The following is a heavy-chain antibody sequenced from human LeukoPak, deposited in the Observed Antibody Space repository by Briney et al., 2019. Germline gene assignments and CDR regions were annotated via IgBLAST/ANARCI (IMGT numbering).Heavy chain of an antibody. CDR2: IYYSGST. V-gene: IGHV4-59*01. J-gene: IGHJ4*02. CDR3: ARGAYYDFWSGLSYYFDY. CDR1: GGSFSSYY. D-gene: IGHD3-3*01. Sequence: SETLSLTCAVYGGSFSSYYWSWIRQPPGKGLEWIGYIYYSGSTNYNPSLKSRVTISVDTSKNQFSLKLSSVTAADTAVYYCARGAYYDFWSGLSYYFDYWGQGTLVTVSS.